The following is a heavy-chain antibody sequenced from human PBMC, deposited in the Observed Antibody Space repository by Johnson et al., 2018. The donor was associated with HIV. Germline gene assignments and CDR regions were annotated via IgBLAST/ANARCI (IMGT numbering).Heavy chain of an antibody. V-gene: IGHV3-66*01. CDR1: AFTVSDNY. CDR2: IYTGGST. J-gene: IGHJ3*01. CDR3: ASSCSESDAFDL. D-gene: IGHD3-10*02. Sequence: MLLVESGGGLVKPGGSLRLSCAASAFTVSDNYLSWVRQAPGTGLEWVSVIYTGGSTYYADSVTGRFTISRDNSKNTLYLQMNILRVEDTAVYYCASSCSESDAFDLWGQGTMVTVSS.